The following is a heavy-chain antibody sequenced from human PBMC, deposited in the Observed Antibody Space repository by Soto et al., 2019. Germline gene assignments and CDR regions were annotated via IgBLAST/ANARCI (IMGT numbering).Heavy chain of an antibody. V-gene: IGHV3-9*01. CDR1: GFTFDDYA. CDR2: ISWNSGSI. CDR3: AKDRGYSGYHLFLHAFDL. D-gene: IGHD5-12*01. Sequence: PGGSLRLSCAASGFTFDDYAMHWVRQAPGKGLEWVSGISWNSGSIGSADSVKGRFTISRDNAKNSLYLQMNSLRAEDTALYYCAKDRGYSGYHLFLHAFDLWGQGTRVTVSS. J-gene: IGHJ3*01.